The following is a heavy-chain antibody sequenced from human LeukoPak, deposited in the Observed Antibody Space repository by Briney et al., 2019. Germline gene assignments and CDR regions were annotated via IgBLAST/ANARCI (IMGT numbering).Heavy chain of an antibody. Sequence: GGSLRLSCAASGFTVSSNYMSWVRQAPGKGLEWVSVIYSGGSTYYADSVKGRFTISRDNSKNTLYLQVNSLRAEDTAVYYCAREHSRENWFDPWGQGTLVIDSS. CDR2: IYSGGST. V-gene: IGHV3-66*01. CDR3: AREHSRENWFDP. D-gene: IGHD6-13*01. CDR1: GFTVSSNY. J-gene: IGHJ5*02.